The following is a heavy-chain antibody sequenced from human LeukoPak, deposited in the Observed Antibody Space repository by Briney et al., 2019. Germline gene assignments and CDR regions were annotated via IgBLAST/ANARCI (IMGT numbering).Heavy chain of an antibody. V-gene: IGHV3-7*01. D-gene: IGHD6-13*01. CDR2: IKQDGSEK. Sequence: GGPLRLSCAASGFTFSSYWMSWVRQAPGKGLEWVANIKQDGSEKYYVDSVKGRFTISRDNAKNSLYLQMNSLRAEDTAVYYCAREYGYSTSWFVYWGQGALVTVSS. J-gene: IGHJ5*01. CDR3: AREYGYSTSWFVY. CDR1: GFTFSSYW.